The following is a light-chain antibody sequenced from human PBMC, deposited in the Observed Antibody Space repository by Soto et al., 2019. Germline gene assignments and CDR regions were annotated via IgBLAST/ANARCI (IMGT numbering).Light chain of an antibody. V-gene: IGKV3-20*01. J-gene: IGKJ1*01. CDR1: QSVSSGY. Sequence: EIVFTQSPGTLSLSPGERATLSCRASQSVSSGYLAWYQQEAGQAPRLLIYDASSRATGIPDRFSGSGSGTDFTLTIVRLEPEDFAVYYCQQYGTSPRTFGQGTKVDIK. CDR3: QQYGTSPRT. CDR2: DAS.